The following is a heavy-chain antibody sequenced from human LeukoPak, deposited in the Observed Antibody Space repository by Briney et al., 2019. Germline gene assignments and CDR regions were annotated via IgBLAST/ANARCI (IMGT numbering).Heavy chain of an antibody. CDR1: GGSFSGYY. CDR3: ASSSYVWGSYRQKAYYFDY. CDR2: INHSGST. Sequence: PSETLSLTCAVYGGSFSGYYWSWIRQPPGKGLEWIGEINHSGSTNYNPSLKSRVTISVDTSKNQFSLKLSSVTAADTAVYYCASSSYVWGSYRQKAYYFDYWGQGTLVTVSS. V-gene: IGHV4-34*01. D-gene: IGHD3-16*02. J-gene: IGHJ4*02.